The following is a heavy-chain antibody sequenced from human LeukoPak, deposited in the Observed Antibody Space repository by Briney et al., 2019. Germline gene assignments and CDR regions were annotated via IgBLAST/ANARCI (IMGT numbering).Heavy chain of an antibody. V-gene: IGHV1-46*01. D-gene: IGHD3-3*01. CDR1: GYTFTSYY. Sequence: ASVKVSCKASGYTFTSYYMHWVRQAPGQGLEWMGIINPSGGSTSYAQKFQGRVTMTRDTSTSTVYMELSSLRSEDTAVYYCARDKARIRFLEWLLPPYFDYWGQGTLVTVSS. J-gene: IGHJ4*02. CDR3: ARDKARIRFLEWLLPPYFDY. CDR2: INPSGGST.